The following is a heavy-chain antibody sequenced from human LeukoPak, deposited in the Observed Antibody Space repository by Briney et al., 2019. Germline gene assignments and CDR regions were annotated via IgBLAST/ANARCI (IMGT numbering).Heavy chain of an antibody. D-gene: IGHD1-26*01. Sequence: GGSLRLSCAASGFTFSSYGVHWVRQAPGKGLEWVAFIRYDGSNKYYADSVKGRFTISRDNSKNTLYLQMNSLRAEDTAVYYCARVIVGATLDYFDYWGQGTLVTVSS. CDR3: ARVIVGATLDYFDY. CDR2: IRYDGSNK. V-gene: IGHV3-30*02. CDR1: GFTFSSYG. J-gene: IGHJ4*02.